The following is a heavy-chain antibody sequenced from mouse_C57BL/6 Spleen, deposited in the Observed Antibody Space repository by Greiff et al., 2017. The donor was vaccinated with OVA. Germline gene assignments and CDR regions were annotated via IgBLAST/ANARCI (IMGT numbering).Heavy chain of an antibody. V-gene: IGHV1-72*01. J-gene: IGHJ2*01. D-gene: IGHD2-2*01. CDR2: IDPNSGGT. CDR1: GYTFTSYW. Sequence: QVQLKQPGAELVKPGASVKLSCKASGYTFTSYWMHWVKQRPGRGLEWIGRIDPNSGGTKYNEKFKSKATLTVDKPSSTAYMQLSSLTSEDSAVYYCARGIYYGYAEHYFDDWGQGTTLTVSS. CDR3: ARGIYYGYAEHYFDD.